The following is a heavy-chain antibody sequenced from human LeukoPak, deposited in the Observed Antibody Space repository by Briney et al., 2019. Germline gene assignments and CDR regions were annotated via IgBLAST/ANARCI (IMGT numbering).Heavy chain of an antibody. J-gene: IGHJ4*02. V-gene: IGHV1-46*01. CDR3: ARVSGSYSGFDY. CDR1: GYTFTSYY. Sequence: ASVKVSCKASGYTFTSYYMHWVRQAPGQGLEWMGIINPSGGSTSYAQKFQGRATMTRDMSTSTVYMELSSLRSEDTAVYYCARVSGSYSGFDYWGQGTLVTVSS. D-gene: IGHD1-26*01. CDR2: INPSGGST.